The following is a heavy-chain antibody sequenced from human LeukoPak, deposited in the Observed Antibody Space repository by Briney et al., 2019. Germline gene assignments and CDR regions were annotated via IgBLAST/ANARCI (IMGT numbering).Heavy chain of an antibody. Sequence: GGSLRLSCAASDSAFRRYGMHWVRQAPGKGLEWVAAVSDDGSNKYHADSVKGRFTISRDNSKNTLYLQMNNLRVEDTAVYYCASSIAALKYYFDYWGQGTQVTVSS. D-gene: IGHD6-13*01. J-gene: IGHJ4*02. V-gene: IGHV3-30*03. CDR2: VSDDGSNK. CDR3: ASSIAALKYYFDY. CDR1: DSAFRRYG.